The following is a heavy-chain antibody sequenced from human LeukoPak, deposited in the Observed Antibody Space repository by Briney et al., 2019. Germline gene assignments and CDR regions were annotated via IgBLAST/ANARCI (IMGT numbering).Heavy chain of an antibody. CDR1: GGSISSYY. CDR2: IYYSGST. Sequence: SETLSLTCTVSGGSISSYYWGWIRQPPGKGLEWIGSIYYSGSTYYNPSLKSRVTISVDTSKNQFSLKLSSVTAADTAVYYCARRCTNGVCYDGDFDYWGQGTLVTVSS. V-gene: IGHV4-39*01. D-gene: IGHD2-8*01. CDR3: ARRCTNGVCYDGDFDY. J-gene: IGHJ4*02.